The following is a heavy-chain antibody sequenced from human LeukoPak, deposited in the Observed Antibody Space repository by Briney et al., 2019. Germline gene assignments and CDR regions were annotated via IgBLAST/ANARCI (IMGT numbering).Heavy chain of an antibody. J-gene: IGHJ4*02. CDR2: ITSNTNGGTT. CDR1: GFTFSDAW. Sequence: GGSLRLSCAASGFTFSDAWMTWVRLAPVKGLEWVGRITSNTNGGTTEYAAIVKGRFTISRDDSKDTLFLQMDSLTTEDTAVYYCTESLVHWGQGARVTVSS. V-gene: IGHV3-15*01. CDR3: TESLVH. D-gene: IGHD6-13*01.